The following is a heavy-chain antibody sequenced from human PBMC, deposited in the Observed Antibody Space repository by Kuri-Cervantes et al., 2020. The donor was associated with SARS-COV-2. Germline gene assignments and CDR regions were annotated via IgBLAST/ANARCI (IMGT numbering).Heavy chain of an antibody. CDR3: ASGYILTGYYMAHYYYYGMDV. Sequence: ASVKVSCKASGYTFTSYDINWVRQATGQGLEWMGWMNPNSGNTGYAQKFQGRVTMTRNTSISTAYMELSSLRSEDTAVYYCASGYILTGYYMAHYYYYGMDVWGQGTTVTV. J-gene: IGHJ6*02. CDR1: GYTFTSYD. V-gene: IGHV1-8*01. D-gene: IGHD3-9*01. CDR2: MNPNSGNT.